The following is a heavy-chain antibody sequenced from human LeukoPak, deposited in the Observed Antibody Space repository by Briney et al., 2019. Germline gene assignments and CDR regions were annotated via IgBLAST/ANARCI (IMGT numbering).Heavy chain of an antibody. CDR1: GGSISSYY. D-gene: IGHD2-2*01. V-gene: IGHV4-59*01. Sequence: SETLSLTCTVSGGSISSYYWSWIRQPPGKGRELIGYIYYSGSTNYNPSLKSRVTMSVDTSKNQFSLKLSSVTAADTAVYYCASYCSITNCYEPHLDYWGQGTLVTVSS. CDR3: ASYCSITNCYEPHLDY. CDR2: IYYSGST. J-gene: IGHJ4*02.